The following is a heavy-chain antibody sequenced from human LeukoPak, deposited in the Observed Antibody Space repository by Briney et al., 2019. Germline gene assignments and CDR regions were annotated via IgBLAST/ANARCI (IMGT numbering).Heavy chain of an antibody. CDR1: GGSISSYY. J-gene: IGHJ6*03. CDR3: ARELGYCSSTSCYGNYYMDV. CDR2: IYYSGST. D-gene: IGHD2-2*01. Sequence: SETLSLTCTVSGGSISSYYWSWIRQPPGKGLEWMGYIYYSGSTNYNPSLKSRVTISVDTSKNQFSLKLSSVTAADTAVYYCARELGYCSSTSCYGNYYMDVWGKGTTVTVFS. V-gene: IGHV4-59*01.